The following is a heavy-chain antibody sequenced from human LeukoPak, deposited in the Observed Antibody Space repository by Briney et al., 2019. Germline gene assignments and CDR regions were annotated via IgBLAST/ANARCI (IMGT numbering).Heavy chain of an antibody. Sequence: SVKVSCKASGGTFSSYAISWVRQAPGQGLEWMGRIIPILGIANYAQKFQGRVTITADKSTSTAYMELSSLRSEDTAVYYCAGHYGSGSYFLDYWGQGTLVTVSS. CDR2: IIPILGIA. CDR1: GGTFSSYA. V-gene: IGHV1-69*04. D-gene: IGHD3-10*01. CDR3: AGHYGSGSYFLDY. J-gene: IGHJ4*02.